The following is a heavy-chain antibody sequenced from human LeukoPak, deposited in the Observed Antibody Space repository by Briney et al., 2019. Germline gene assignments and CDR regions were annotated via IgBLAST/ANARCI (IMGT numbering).Heavy chain of an antibody. J-gene: IGHJ4*02. CDR3: AKTAIILVRGVSYFDS. CDR2: FSGSAGTT. CDR1: GFTFSNYA. Sequence: PGGSLRLSCAASGFTFSNYAMSWVRQAPGKGLEWVSGFSGSAGTTHYADSVKGRFTISRDNSKNTLYLQMNSPRAEDTAVYYCAKTAIILVRGVSYFDSWGQGTLVTVSS. D-gene: IGHD3-10*01. V-gene: IGHV3-23*01.